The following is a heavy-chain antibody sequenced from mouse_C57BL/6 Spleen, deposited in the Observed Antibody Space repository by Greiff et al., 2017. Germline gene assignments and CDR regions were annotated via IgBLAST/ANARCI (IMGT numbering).Heavy chain of an antibody. CDR2: IYPGDGDT. J-gene: IGHJ3*01. CDR3: ARGDYYDYNGAWFAY. D-gene: IGHD2-4*01. CDR1: GYAFSSSW. Sequence: VQLQQSGPELVKPGASVKISCKASGYAFSSSWMNWVKQRPGKGLEWIGRIYPGDGDTNYNGKFKGKATLTADKSSSTAYMQLSSLTSEDSAVYFCARGDYYDYNGAWFAYWGQGTLVTVSA. V-gene: IGHV1-82*01.